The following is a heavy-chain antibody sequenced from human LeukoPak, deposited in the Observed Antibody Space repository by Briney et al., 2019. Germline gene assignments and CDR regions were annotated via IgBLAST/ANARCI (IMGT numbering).Heavy chain of an antibody. CDR2: IYSGGST. CDR1: GFTVSSNY. V-gene: IGHV3-53*01. D-gene: IGHD3-22*01. CDR3: ASSSGSRWYFDY. J-gene: IGHJ4*02. Sequence: RGSLRLSCAASGFTVSSNYMSWVRQAPGKGLEWVSIIYSGGSTYFADSVKGRFTISRDNSKNTLYLQMNSLRAEDTAVYYCASSSGSRWYFDYWGQGTLVTVSS.